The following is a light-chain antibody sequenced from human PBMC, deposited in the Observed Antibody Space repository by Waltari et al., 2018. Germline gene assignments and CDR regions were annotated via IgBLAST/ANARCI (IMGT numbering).Light chain of an antibody. CDR3: QQSYSTPWT. Sequence: DIQMTQSPSSLSASVGDRVTITCRASQSISSYLNWYQQKPGKAPKLRIYAASGLQSGVPSRFRGSGSGTDFTLTISSLQPEDFATYYCQQSYSTPWTFGQGTKVEIK. V-gene: IGKV1-39*01. CDR1: QSISSY. CDR2: AAS. J-gene: IGKJ1*01.